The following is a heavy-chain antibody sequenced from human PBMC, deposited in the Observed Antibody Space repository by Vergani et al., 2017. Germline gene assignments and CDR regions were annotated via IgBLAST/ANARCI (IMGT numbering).Heavy chain of an antibody. J-gene: IGHJ4*02. D-gene: IGHD7-27*01. CDR3: ARSSLTGGGFDY. CDR1: GGSFSGYY. CDR2: INHSGST. V-gene: IGHV4-34*01. Sequence: QVQLQQWGAGLLKPSETLSLTCAVYGGSFSGYYWSWIRQPPGKGLEWIGEINHSGSTNYNPSLKSRVTISVDTSKNQFSLKLSSVTAADTAVYYCARSSLTGGGFDYWGQGTLVTVSS.